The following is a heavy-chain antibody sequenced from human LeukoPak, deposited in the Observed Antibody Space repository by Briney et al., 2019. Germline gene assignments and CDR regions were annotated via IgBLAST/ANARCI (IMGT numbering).Heavy chain of an antibody. CDR3: ARAGYKENWFDP. Sequence: GASVKVSCKASGYTFTSYDINWVRQATGQGLEWMGWMNPNSGNTGYAQKFQGRVTMTRNTSISTAYMELSSLGSEDTAVYYCARAGYKENWFDPWGQGTLVTVSS. CDR2: MNPNSGNT. J-gene: IGHJ5*02. D-gene: IGHD5-18*01. V-gene: IGHV1-8*01. CDR1: GYTFTSYD.